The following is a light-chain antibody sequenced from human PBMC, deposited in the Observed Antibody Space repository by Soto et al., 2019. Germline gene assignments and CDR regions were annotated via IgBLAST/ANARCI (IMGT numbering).Light chain of an antibody. J-gene: IGKJ2*01. CDR1: QSLLYGDGTTF. Sequence: VVMTQSPLSLPVALGQPASISCRSSQSLLYGDGTTFFNWFHQRPGHSTRRLIYKGSNLDSRVLDRYSGSGSATDFTLMISRVEAEDVVVYYCRQDSHWPPRYTLGQWTKLEIK. CDR2: KGS. V-gene: IGKV2-30*01. CDR3: RQDSHWPPRYT.